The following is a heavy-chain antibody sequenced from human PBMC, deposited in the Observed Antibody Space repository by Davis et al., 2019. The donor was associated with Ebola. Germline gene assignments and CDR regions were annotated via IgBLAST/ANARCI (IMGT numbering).Heavy chain of an antibody. Sequence: PSETLSLTCTVSGYSISSGYYWSWIRQPPGKGLEWIGYIYYSGSTNYNPSLKSRVTISVDTSKNQFSLKLSSVTAADTAVYYCARLLLGFDAFDIWGQGTMVTVSS. CDR1: GYSISSGYY. CDR3: ARLLLGFDAFDI. V-gene: IGHV4-59*08. CDR2: IYYSGST. J-gene: IGHJ3*02.